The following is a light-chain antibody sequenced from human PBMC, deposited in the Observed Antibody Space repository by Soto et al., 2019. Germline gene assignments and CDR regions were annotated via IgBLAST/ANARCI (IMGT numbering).Light chain of an antibody. CDR3: QQYGSSPVT. Sequence: EIVLTQSPGTLSLSPGERATLSCRASQSVSSNYLAWYQQKPGQAPRLLIYAASGRATGIPDRFSGSGSGTEFTLTISRREPEDFAVDYCQQYGSSPVTFGQGTKVDIK. CDR1: QSVSSNY. J-gene: IGKJ1*01. CDR2: AAS. V-gene: IGKV3-20*01.